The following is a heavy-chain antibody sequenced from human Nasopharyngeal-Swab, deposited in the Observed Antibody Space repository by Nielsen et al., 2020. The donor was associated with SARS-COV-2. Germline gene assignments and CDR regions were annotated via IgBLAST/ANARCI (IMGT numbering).Heavy chain of an antibody. Sequence: PGKGLEWIGEINHSGSTNYNPSLKSRVTISVDTSKNQFSLKLSSVTAADTAVYYCARGLPMVRGVIRTSWFDPWGQGTLITVSS. D-gene: IGHD3-10*01. J-gene: IGHJ5*02. CDR2: INHSGST. CDR3: ARGLPMVRGVIRTSWFDP. V-gene: IGHV4-34*01.